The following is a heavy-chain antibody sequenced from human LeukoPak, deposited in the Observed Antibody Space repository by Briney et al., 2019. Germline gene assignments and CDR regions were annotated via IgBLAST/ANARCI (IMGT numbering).Heavy chain of an antibody. D-gene: IGHD5-24*01. Sequence: SVKVSCKASGGTFSSYAISWVRQAPGQGLEWMGRIIPIFGTANYAQKFQGRVTITTDESTSTAYMGLSTLRSEDTAVYYCARARRDGYNEFDYWGQGTLVTVSS. V-gene: IGHV1-69*05. CDR1: GGTFSSYA. CDR3: ARARRDGYNEFDY. J-gene: IGHJ4*02. CDR2: IIPIFGTA.